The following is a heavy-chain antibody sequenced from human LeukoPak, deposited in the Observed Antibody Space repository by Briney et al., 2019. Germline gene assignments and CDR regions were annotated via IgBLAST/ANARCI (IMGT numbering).Heavy chain of an antibody. J-gene: IGHJ6*02. D-gene: IGHD3-22*01. CDR1: GGSFSGYY. CDR2: INHSGST. Sequence: PSETLSLTCAVYGGSFSGYYWSWIRQPPGKGLEWIGEINHSGSTNYNPSLKSRVTISVDTSKNQFSLKLSSVTAADTAVYYCARGKDGYYYDSSGYPSRRYYYGMDVWGQGTTVTVSS. CDR3: ARGKDGYYYDSSGYPSRRYYYGMDV. V-gene: IGHV4-34*01.